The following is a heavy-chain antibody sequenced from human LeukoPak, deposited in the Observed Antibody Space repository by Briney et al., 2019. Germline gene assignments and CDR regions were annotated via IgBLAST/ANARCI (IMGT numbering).Heavy chain of an antibody. CDR1: GFTFSNYN. CDR3: SDSGWTTDAFDI. D-gene: IGHD6-19*01. J-gene: IGHJ3*02. CDR2: ITTTSTYI. V-gene: IGHV3-21*01. Sequence: GGSLRLSCAASGFTFSNYNMNWVRQAPGKGLEWVSSITTTSTYIYYADSVKGRFTISRDNAKNSLYLQMNSLRAEDTAVYYCSDSGWTTDAFDIWGQGTMVTVSS.